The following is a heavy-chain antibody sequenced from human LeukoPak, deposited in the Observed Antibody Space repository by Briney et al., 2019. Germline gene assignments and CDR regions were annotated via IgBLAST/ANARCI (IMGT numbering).Heavy chain of an antibody. CDR2: ISYDGSNK. J-gene: IGHJ4*02. V-gene: IGHV3-30*03. CDR1: GFTFSRYG. CDR3: ARPFYYYDSSGYPLSY. D-gene: IGHD3-22*01. Sequence: GGSLRLSCAASGFTFSRYGMHWVRQAPGKGLEGVAVISYDGSNKYYADSVKGRFTISRDNSKNTLYLQMNILTAEDTAVYYCARPFYYYDSSGYPLSYWGQGTLVTVSS.